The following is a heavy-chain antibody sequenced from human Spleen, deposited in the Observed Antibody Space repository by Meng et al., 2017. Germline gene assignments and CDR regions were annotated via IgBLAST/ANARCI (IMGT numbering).Heavy chain of an antibody. CDR1: GFTFSSYA. J-gene: IGHJ6*02. CDR2: ISGPGGGT. D-gene: IGHD3-16*02. CDR3: ARDSYDYVWGSYRSGYYYYGMDV. Sequence: GESLKISCAASGFTFSSYAMSWVRQAPGKGLEWVSAISGPGGGTYYADSVKGRFTISRDNSKNMVFLQINSLRAEDTAVYYCARDSYDYVWGSYRSGYYYYGMDVWGQGTTVTVSS. V-gene: IGHV3-23*01.